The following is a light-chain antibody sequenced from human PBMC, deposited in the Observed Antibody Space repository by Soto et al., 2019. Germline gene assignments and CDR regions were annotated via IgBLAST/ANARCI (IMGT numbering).Light chain of an antibody. CDR3: QKYNNWPLT. CDR2: GAS. V-gene: IGKV3-15*01. J-gene: IGKJ4*01. CDR1: QSVSSSY. Sequence: EIVLPQSPGTMSLSPGAGSTLSCRDSQSVSSSYLAWYQQKPGQANRLLIYGASTTATGIPGRFSGSGSGTEFTLTISSLQSEDFAVYYCQKYNNWPLTVGGGTKVVIK.